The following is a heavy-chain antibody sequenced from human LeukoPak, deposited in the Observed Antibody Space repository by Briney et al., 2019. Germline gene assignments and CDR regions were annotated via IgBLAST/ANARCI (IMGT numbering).Heavy chain of an antibody. D-gene: IGHD6-13*01. V-gene: IGHV3-23*01. CDR2: ISGSGGST. CDR3: AKVYSYSSSWYVDY. J-gene: IGHJ4*02. CDR1: GFTFSSYA. Sequence: GGSLRLSCAASGFTFSSYAMSWVRQAPGKGLEWVSAISGSGGSTYYADSVKGRSTISRDNSKNTLYLQMNSLRAEDTAVYYCAKVYSYSSSWYVDYWGQGTLVTVSS.